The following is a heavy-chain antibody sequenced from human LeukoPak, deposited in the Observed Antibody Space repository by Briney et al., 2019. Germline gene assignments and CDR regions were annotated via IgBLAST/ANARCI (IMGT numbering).Heavy chain of an antibody. CDR3: ARDYYVDTAMAEDVAFDI. J-gene: IGHJ3*02. CDR2: ISAYNGNT. Sequence: ASVKVSCKASGYTFTSYGISWVRQAPGQGLEWMGWISAYNGNTNYAQKLQGRVTMTTDTSTSTAYMELRSLRSDDTAVYYCARDYYVDTAMAEDVAFDIWGQGTMVTVSS. V-gene: IGHV1-18*01. D-gene: IGHD5-18*01. CDR1: GYTFTSYG.